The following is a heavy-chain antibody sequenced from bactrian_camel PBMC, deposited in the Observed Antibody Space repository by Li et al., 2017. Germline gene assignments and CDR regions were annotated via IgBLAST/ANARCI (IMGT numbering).Heavy chain of an antibody. Sequence: DVQLVESGGGSVQAGGSLRLSCVASMYTYRRYCMAWFRQAPGKEREGVAAISPRGSSTWYGDSVKGRFTISQDNAKNTVSLQMNNLKPEDSAMYYCAVLQFQHGGFCPALASEFKYWGQGTQVTVS. CDR3: AVLQFQHGGFCPALASEFKY. V-gene: IGHV3S40*01. D-gene: IGHD7*01. CDR2: ISPRGSST. J-gene: IGHJ4*01. CDR1: MYTYRRYC.